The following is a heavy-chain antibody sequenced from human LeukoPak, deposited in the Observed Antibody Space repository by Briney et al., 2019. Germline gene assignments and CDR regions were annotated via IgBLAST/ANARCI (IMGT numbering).Heavy chain of an antibody. Sequence: SETLSLTCTVSGGSISNSPYYWGWIRQPPGKGLEWIGSIYYGGSTYNNPSLKSRVSISVATSKNQFSLKLRSVTAADTAQYYCAREGTRYNFDSWGQGTLVTVSS. CDR3: AREGTRYNFDS. D-gene: IGHD5-18*01. V-gene: IGHV4-39*07. CDR2: IYYGGST. J-gene: IGHJ4*02. CDR1: GGSISNSPYY.